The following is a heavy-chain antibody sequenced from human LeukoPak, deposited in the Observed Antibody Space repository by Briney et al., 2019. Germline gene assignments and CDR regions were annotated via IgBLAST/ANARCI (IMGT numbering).Heavy chain of an antibody. Sequence: PGGSLRLSCAASGFTVSSNYMSWVRQPPGXGLEWVSAISGSGGSTYYADSVKGRFTISRDNSKNTLYLQMNSLRAEDTAVYYCAKEGPLTGTDPFDYWGQGTLVTVSS. D-gene: IGHD1-7*01. J-gene: IGHJ4*02. CDR3: AKEGPLTGTDPFDY. CDR1: GFTVSSNY. V-gene: IGHV3-23*01. CDR2: ISGSGGST.